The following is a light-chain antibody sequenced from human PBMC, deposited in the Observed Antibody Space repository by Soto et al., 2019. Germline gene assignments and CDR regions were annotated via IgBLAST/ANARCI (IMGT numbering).Light chain of an antibody. V-gene: IGKV3-20*01. J-gene: IGKJ1*01. CDR1: QSLSSSY. CDR2: GAS. Sequence: ESGLTQSPGTLSLSPGERATLSCRASQSLSSSYLAWYQQKPGQAPRLLIYGASSRATGIPDRFSGSGSGTDFTLTISRLEPEDFAVYYCQQYGSSPRTFGQGTKVEIK. CDR3: QQYGSSPRT.